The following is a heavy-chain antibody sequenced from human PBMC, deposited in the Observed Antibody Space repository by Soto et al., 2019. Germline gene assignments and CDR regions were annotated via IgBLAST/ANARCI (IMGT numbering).Heavy chain of an antibody. Sequence: QVQLVQSGGEVKKPGASVKVSCKASGYTFTSYGISWVRQDPGQGLEWMGWISAYNGNTNYAQKIQGRVTMTKDTSTSTGYMELRSLRSDDTAFYYCARRNSGWNGFDYWGQVTLVTVSS. CDR3: ARRNSGWNGFDY. CDR2: ISAYNGNT. CDR1: GYTFTSYG. J-gene: IGHJ4*02. V-gene: IGHV1-18*01. D-gene: IGHD6-19*01.